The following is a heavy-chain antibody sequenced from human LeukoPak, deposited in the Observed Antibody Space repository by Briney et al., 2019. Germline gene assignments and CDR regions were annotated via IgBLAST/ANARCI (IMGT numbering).Heavy chain of an antibody. D-gene: IGHD6-19*01. CDR3: ARGHDVYSSGWYKFDY. J-gene: IGHJ4*02. CDR1: GGTFSSYA. V-gene: IGHV1-69*05. CDR2: IIPIFGTA. Sequence: SVKVSCKASGGTFSSYAISWVRQAPGQGLEWMGRIIPIFGTANYAQKFQGRVTITTDESTRTDYMELSSLRSEDTAVYYCARGHDVYSSGWYKFDYWGQGTLVTVSS.